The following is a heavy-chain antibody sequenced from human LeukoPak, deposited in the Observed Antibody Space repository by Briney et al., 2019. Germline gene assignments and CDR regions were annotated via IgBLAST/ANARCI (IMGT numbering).Heavy chain of an antibody. J-gene: IGHJ4*02. Sequence: ASVKVSCKASGYTFTSYYMHWVRQAPGQGLEWMGIINPSGGSTSYAQKFQGRVTMTRDTSTSTVYMELSSLRSEDTAVYYCARGTYSSSWSASELDYWGQGTLATVSS. V-gene: IGHV1-46*01. D-gene: IGHD6-13*01. CDR3: ARGTYSSSWSASELDY. CDR2: INPSGGST. CDR1: GYTFTSYY.